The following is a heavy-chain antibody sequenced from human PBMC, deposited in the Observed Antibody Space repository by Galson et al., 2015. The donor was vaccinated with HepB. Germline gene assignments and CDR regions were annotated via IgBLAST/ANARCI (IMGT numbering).Heavy chain of an antibody. V-gene: IGHV1-3*01. CDR2: INAGNGNT. D-gene: IGHD1-26*01. CDR1: GYTFTNYA. J-gene: IGHJ4*02. CDR3: ASTRSGSYYHFDY. Sequence: SVKVSCKASGYTFTNYAIHWVRQAPGQRLEWMGWINAGNGNTKYSQKFQGRDTITRDTSASTAYMELSSLRSEDTAVYYCASTRSGSYYHFDYWGRGTLVTVSS.